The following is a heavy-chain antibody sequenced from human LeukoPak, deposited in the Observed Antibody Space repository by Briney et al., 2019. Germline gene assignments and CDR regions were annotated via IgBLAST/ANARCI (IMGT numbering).Heavy chain of an antibody. J-gene: IGHJ4*02. CDR1: GYSISTGYY. V-gene: IGHV4-38-2*02. D-gene: IGHD4-17*01. CDR2: IYYSGST. Sequence: SETLSLTCTVSGYSISTGYYWGWIRQPPGKGLEWIGSIYYSGSTYYNPSLKSRVTISVDTSKNQFSLKLSSVTAADTAVYYCARDNGEYYFDYWGQGTLVTVSS. CDR3: ARDNGEYYFDY.